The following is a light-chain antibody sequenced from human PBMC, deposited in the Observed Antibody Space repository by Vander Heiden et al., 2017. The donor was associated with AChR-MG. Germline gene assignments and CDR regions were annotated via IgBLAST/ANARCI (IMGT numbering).Light chain of an antibody. V-gene: IGKV1-33*01. CDR2: EAS. Sequence: DIQMTQSPSPLSASVGDRVTITCQASQDINNYLNWYQQKPEKAPKVLIYEASILQPGVPSRFSGSGSGTDFTFTISSLQPEDIATYYCQQYENLPVTFGQGTKLEIK. CDR1: QDINNY. CDR3: QQYENLPVT. J-gene: IGKJ2*01.